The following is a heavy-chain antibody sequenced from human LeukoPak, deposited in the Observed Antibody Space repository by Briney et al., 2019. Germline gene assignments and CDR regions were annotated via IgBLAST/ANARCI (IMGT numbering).Heavy chain of an antibody. CDR1: GYTFTSYD. D-gene: IGHD6-13*01. Sequence: ASVKVSCKASGYTFTSYDINWVRQATGQGPEWMGWMNPNSGGTNYAQKFQGRVTMTRDTSISTAYMELSRLRSDDTAVYYCARDKLGRAAAGTWECFDPWGRGPLVTVSS. J-gene: IGHJ5*02. CDR2: MNPNSGGT. V-gene: IGHV1-2*02. CDR3: ARDKLGRAAAGTWECFDP.